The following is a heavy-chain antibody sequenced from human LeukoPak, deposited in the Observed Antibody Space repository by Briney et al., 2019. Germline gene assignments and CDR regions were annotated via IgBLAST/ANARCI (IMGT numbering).Heavy chain of an antibody. D-gene: IGHD2-15*01. V-gene: IGHV4-4*07. CDR1: GGSISSYY. J-gene: IGHJ4*02. Sequence: PSETLSLTCTVSGGSISSYYWSWIRQPAGKGLDWIGRIYTSGSTNYNPSLKSRVTMSVDTSKNQFSLKLSSVTAADTAVYYCARWACSGGSCQFDYWGQGTLVTVSS. CDR2: IYTSGST. CDR3: ARWACSGGSCQFDY.